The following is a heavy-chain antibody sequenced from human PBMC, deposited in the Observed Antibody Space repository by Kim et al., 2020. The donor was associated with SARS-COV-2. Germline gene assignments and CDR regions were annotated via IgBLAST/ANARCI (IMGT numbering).Heavy chain of an antibody. J-gene: IGHJ4*02. Sequence: YYADAVKGRFTISRDNAQNSLILQMSSLRAEDTAIDYCARIEWLDPLSDHWRQGTLVTVSS. D-gene: IGHD6-19*01. CDR3: ARIEWLDPLSDH. V-gene: IGHV3-48*03.